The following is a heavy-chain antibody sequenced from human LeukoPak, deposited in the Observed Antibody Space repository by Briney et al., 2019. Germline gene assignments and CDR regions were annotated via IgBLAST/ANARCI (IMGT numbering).Heavy chain of an antibody. CDR3: ARDASDYLTTVTTLRHDAFDI. CDR1: GFIFNTFW. CDR2: IWYDGSKK. D-gene: IGHD4-17*01. Sequence: PGGSLRLSCAASGFIFNTFWMNWVRLTPGKGLEWVAVIWYDGSKKYYADSVKGRFTISRDNSKNTLYLQMNSLRVEDTAVYYCARDASDYLTTVTTLRHDAFDIWGQGTMVTVSS. J-gene: IGHJ3*02. V-gene: IGHV3-33*08.